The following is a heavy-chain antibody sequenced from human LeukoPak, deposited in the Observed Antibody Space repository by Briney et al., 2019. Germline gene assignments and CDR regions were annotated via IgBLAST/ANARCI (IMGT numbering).Heavy chain of an antibody. CDR1: GGPFSGYY. J-gene: IGHJ2*01. Sequence: SETLSLTCAVYGGPFSGYYWSWIRQPPGKGLEWIGEINHSGSTNYNPSLKSRVTISVDTSKNQFSLKLSSVTAANTAVYYCARVMVSRPWYFDLWGRGTLVTVSS. CDR3: ARVMVSRPWYFDL. CDR2: INHSGST. D-gene: IGHD2-8*01. V-gene: IGHV4-34*01.